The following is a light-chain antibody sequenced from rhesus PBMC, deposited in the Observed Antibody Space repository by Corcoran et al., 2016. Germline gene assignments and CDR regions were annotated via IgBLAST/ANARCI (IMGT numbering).Light chain of an antibody. CDR2: YAS. Sequence: DIVMTQSPAFVSVTPGEKVTITCQASEGISNYLHWYQQKPDQAPKLYIQYASQSISGVPSRVTGSGSGTDFTFTISSQEVEEAATYYCQQGNKHPLTFGGGTKVEIK. CDR1: EGISNY. V-gene: IGKV6-47*02. CDR3: QQGNKHPLT. J-gene: IGKJ4*01.